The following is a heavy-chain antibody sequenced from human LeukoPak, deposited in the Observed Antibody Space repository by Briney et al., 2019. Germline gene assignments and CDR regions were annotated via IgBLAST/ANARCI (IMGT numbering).Heavy chain of an antibody. CDR2: VSSGGHTL. Sequence: GGSLRLSCAVSGFMFNTYDVNWVRQVPGRGLEWVSYVSSGGHTLYYADSVRGRFTVSRDSASNSVSLRMNSLRAEVTGTYQCVVLMNHWGQGTPVTVST. D-gene: IGHD1-14*01. CDR3: VVLMNH. CDR1: GFMFNTYD. V-gene: IGHV3-48*03. J-gene: IGHJ4*02.